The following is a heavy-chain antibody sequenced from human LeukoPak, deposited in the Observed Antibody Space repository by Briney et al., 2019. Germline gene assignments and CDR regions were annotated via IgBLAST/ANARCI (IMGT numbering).Heavy chain of an antibody. D-gene: IGHD1-1*01. J-gene: IGHJ6*03. V-gene: IGHV1-24*01. CDR3: ATGVFGATTSCPGYHHFYCFMDV. CDR2: FDRKNGDT. CDR1: GFTLADLS. Sequence: ASVKVSCKVSGFTLADLSMHWVRQGPGKGLEWVGGFDRKNGDTIYAQRFRGRVTLTEDTSTGTAYMDLSSLSADDTAVYYCATGVFGATTSCPGYHHFYCFMDVWGKGTTVTVSS.